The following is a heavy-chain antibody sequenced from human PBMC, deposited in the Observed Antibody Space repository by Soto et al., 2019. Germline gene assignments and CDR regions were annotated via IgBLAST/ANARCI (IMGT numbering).Heavy chain of an antibody. Sequence: QLQLQESGPGLVKPSETLSLTCTVSGGSISSSSFHWGWIRQPPGKGLEWIGSIYYSGSTYYSPSRKSRVTISVDTSKHQFSLKLSSVTAADTAVYYCARRERAAGTDWWFDPWGQGTLVTVSS. CDR1: GGSISSSSFH. D-gene: IGHD6-13*01. CDR2: IYYSGST. CDR3: ARRERAAGTDWWFDP. J-gene: IGHJ5*02. V-gene: IGHV4-39*01.